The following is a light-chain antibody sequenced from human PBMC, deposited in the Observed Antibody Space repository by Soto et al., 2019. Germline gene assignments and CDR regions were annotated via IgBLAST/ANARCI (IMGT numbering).Light chain of an antibody. V-gene: IGKV1-5*01. J-gene: IGKJ4*02. CDR1: QSIISW. CDR3: QQYDTCSGT. Sequence: DIQMTQSPSTLSASPGERATLSCRASQSIISWLAWYQQKPGKAPKLLIYGASTWQSGIPARFSGSGSGTKFTLTIASLQSDDFATYSCQQYDTCSGTFGGGTKVDIK. CDR2: GAS.